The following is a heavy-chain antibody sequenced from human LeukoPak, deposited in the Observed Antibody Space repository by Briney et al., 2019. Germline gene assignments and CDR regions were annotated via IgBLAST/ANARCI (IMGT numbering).Heavy chain of an antibody. J-gene: IGHJ6*03. V-gene: IGHV3-30*04. D-gene: IGHD3-10*01. CDR3: ARGFLRYYYGSGRGNYMDV. CDR2: ISYDGSNK. Sequence: GGSLRLSCAASGFTFSSYAMHWVRQAPGKGLEWVAVISYDGSNKYYADSVKGRFTISRDNSKNTLYLQMNSLRAEDTAVYYCARGFLRYYYGSGRGNYMDVWGKGTTVTVSS. CDR1: GFTFSSYA.